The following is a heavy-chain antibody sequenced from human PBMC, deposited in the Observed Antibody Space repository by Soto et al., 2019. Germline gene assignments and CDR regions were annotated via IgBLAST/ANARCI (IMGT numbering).Heavy chain of an antibody. D-gene: IGHD2-15*01. Sequence: GESLKISCQGSGYSFTSYWIGWVRQMPGKGLEWMGIIYPGDSDTRYSPSFQGQVTISADKSISTAYLQWSSLKASDTAMYYCARLGGLVIGAATGPYYYYGMDVWGQGTTVTVSS. CDR2: IYPGDSDT. V-gene: IGHV5-51*01. CDR1: GYSFTSYW. J-gene: IGHJ6*02. CDR3: ARLGGLVIGAATGPYYYYGMDV.